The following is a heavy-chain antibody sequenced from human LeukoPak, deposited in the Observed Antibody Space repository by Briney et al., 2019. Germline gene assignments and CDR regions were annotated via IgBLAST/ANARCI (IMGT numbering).Heavy chain of an antibody. Sequence: SETLSLTCTVSGGSISSYYWSWLRQPPGKGLEWIGYIFHSGSTYYNPSLKSRVTMSVDMSKNQFSLNLTSVTAADTAVYYCAKKHGWVDTWGQGTLVTVSS. CDR1: GGSISSYY. CDR2: IFHSGST. V-gene: IGHV4-59*04. CDR3: AKKHGWVDT. J-gene: IGHJ5*02.